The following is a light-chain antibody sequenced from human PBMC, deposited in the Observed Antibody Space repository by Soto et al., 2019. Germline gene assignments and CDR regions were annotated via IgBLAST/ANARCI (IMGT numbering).Light chain of an antibody. CDR3: QQYDNFPLT. CDR2: DAS. J-gene: IGKJ4*01. CDR1: QDISNY. Sequence: DIQMTQSPSSLSASVGDRVTITCQASQDISNYLNWYQQKPGKAPKLLIYDASNLATGVPSRFSGRGSGTDFTFTISSLQTEDIATYYCQQYDNFPLTFGGGTKVEIK. V-gene: IGKV1-33*01.